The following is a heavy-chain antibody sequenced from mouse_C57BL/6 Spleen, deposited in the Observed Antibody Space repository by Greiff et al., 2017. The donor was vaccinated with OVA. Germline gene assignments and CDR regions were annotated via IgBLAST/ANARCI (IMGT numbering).Heavy chain of an antibody. D-gene: IGHD1-1*01. CDR1: GYAFSSSW. CDR3: AREVLYYYGSSYVWYFDV. CDR2: IYPGDGDT. V-gene: IGHV1-82*01. J-gene: IGHJ1*03. Sequence: VQLQQSGPELVKPGASVKISCKASGYAFSSSWMNWVKQRPGKGLEWIGRIYPGDGDTNYNGKFKGKATLTADKSSSTAYMQLSSLTSEDSAVYFCAREVLYYYGSSYVWYFDVWGTGTTVTVSS.